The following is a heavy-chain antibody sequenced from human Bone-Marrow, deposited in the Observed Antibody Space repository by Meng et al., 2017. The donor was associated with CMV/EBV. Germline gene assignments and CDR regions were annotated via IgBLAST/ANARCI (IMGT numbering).Heavy chain of an antibody. Sequence: GESLKISCAASGFSFSTSPMHWVRQAPGKGLEYVSAITSNGGNTYYADSVKGRFTISRDNSKNTLYLQMGSLRAEDMAVYYCARRGNSYAFDIWGQGTMVPVSS. CDR1: GFSFSTSP. D-gene: IGHD1/OR15-1a*01. CDR3: ARRGNSYAFDI. J-gene: IGHJ3*02. V-gene: IGHV3-64*02. CDR2: ITSNGGNT.